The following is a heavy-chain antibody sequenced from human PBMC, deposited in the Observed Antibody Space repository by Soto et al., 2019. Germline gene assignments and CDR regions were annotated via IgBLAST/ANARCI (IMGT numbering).Heavy chain of an antibody. J-gene: IGHJ4*02. Sequence: QVHLVQSGAEVKNPGASVKVSCKGSGYDFTTYGITWVRQAPGQGLEWMAWISAHNGNTNYAPNLQGRVTVTRDTSTSTADIELRSLRSDDTAEYYCASGRYGDYWGKGALVTVPS. CDR1: GYDFTTYG. CDR2: ISAHNGNT. V-gene: IGHV1-18*01. CDR3: ASGRYGDY. D-gene: IGHD1-26*01.